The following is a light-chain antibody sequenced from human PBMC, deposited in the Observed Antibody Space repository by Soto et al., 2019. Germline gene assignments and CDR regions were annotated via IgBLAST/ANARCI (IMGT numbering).Light chain of an antibody. V-gene: IGKV3-15*01. CDR1: QTVSDD. CDR2: GAS. Sequence: EIVMTQSPATLFLSPGERATLSCRASQTVSDDFAWYQQKPGQAPRLLIYGASTRATDIPARFSGGGSGTEFTLTIISLQSEDSAIYYCHQYHDWPPITFGPGTKVNI. J-gene: IGKJ3*01. CDR3: HQYHDWPPIT.